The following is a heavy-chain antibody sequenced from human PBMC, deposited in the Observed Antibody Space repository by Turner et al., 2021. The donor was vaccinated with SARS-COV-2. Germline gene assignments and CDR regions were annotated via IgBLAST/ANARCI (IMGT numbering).Heavy chain of an antibody. CDR3: AKDQGIAVAGTWEYFDL. CDR2: IGGSGGST. V-gene: IGHV3-23*01. CDR1: RFTFSSYA. D-gene: IGHD6-19*01. Sequence: EVQLLESGGGLVQHGGSRRPPCAGFRFTFSSYAMSWVRQAPGKGWEWVSAIGGSGGSTYYADSVKGRFTISRDNSKNTLYLQMNSLRAEDTAVYYCAKDQGIAVAGTWEYFDLWGRGTLVTVSS. J-gene: IGHJ2*01.